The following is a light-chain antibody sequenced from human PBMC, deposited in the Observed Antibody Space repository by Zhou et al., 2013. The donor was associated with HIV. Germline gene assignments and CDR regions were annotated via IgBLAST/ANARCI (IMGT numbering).Light chain of an antibody. V-gene: IGKV1-8*01. CDR1: QGISTF. CDR2: AAS. CDR3: QQSYTTPWT. J-gene: IGKJ1*01. Sequence: AIRMTQSPSSFSASTGDRVNITCRANQGISTFLAWYQQKPGKAPKLLIYAASTLQNGVPSRFSGSGAGTEFTFTISRLQSEDFATYYCQQSYTTPWTFGQGTKVEIK.